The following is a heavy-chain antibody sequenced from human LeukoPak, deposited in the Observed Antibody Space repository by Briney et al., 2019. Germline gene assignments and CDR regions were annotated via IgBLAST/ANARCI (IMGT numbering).Heavy chain of an antibody. J-gene: IGHJ5*02. D-gene: IGHD5-18*01. CDR2: ISYDGSNK. Sequence: GGSLRLSCAASGFTFSSYGMHWVRQAPGKGLEWVAVISYDGSNKYYADSVKGRFTISRDKSKNTLYLQMNSLRAEDTAVYYCAKGHVDTAYNWFDPWGQGTLVTVSS. V-gene: IGHV3-30*18. CDR1: GFTFSSYG. CDR3: AKGHVDTAYNWFDP.